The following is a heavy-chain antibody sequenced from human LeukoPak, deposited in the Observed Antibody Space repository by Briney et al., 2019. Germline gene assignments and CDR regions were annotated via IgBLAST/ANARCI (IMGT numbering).Heavy chain of an antibody. CDR1: GFTFSSYS. V-gene: IGHV3-21*01. CDR2: ISSSSSYI. CDR3: ARGGRTVPAARGDC. J-gene: IGHJ4*02. Sequence: GGSLRLSCAASGFTFSSYSMNWVRQAPGKGLEWVSSISSSSSYIYYADSVKGRFTISRDNAKNSLYLQMNSLRAEDTAVYYCARGGRTVPAARGDCWGQGTLVTVSS. D-gene: IGHD2-2*01.